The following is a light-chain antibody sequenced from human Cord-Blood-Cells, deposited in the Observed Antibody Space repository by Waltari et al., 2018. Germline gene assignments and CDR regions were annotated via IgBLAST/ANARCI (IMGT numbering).Light chain of an antibody. Sequence: DIQMTQSPSSLSASVVDRVTITCRASQSISSYLNWYQQKPGKAPKLLIYAASSLQRGVPSRFSGSGSGTDFTLTISSLQPEDFATYYCQQSYSTPYTFGQGTKLEIK. V-gene: IGKV1-39*01. CDR1: QSISSY. CDR2: AAS. J-gene: IGKJ2*01. CDR3: QQSYSTPYT.